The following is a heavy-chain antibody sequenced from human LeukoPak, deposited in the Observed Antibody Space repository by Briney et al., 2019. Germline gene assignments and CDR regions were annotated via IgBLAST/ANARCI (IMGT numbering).Heavy chain of an antibody. D-gene: IGHD1-1*01. Sequence: SQTLSLTCAISGDSVSSNNAAWNWIRQSPSRGLEWLGRTYYRSKWYNDYAVSVKSRITINPETSKNQFSLQLNSVTPEDTAVYYCATNSPLDDAFDIWGQGTMVTVSS. CDR2: TYYRSKWYN. V-gene: IGHV6-1*01. J-gene: IGHJ3*02. CDR1: GDSVSSNNAA. CDR3: ATNSPLDDAFDI.